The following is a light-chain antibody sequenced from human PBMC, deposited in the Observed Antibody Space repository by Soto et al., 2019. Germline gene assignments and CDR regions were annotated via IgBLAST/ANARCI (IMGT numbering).Light chain of an antibody. CDR3: CSYTTTKNLV. Sequence: QSALTQPASVSGSPGQSITISCTGSSSDVGGYHYVSWYQQYPGEAPKLVISEVSKWPSGVPDRFSGSKSGHTASLTVSGLQADDEADYYCCSYTTTKNLVFGGGTKLTVL. CDR2: EVS. J-gene: IGLJ2*01. CDR1: SSDVGGYHY. V-gene: IGLV2-8*01.